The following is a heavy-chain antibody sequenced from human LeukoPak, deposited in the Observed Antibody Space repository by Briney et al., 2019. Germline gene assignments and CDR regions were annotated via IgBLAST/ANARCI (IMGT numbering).Heavy chain of an antibody. CDR2: TSNDGSNK. CDR1: GFTFSSYG. J-gene: IGHJ4*02. CDR3: AKENYYESSGYVDY. D-gene: IGHD3-22*01. V-gene: IGHV3-30*18. Sequence: GGSLRLSCVASGFTFSSYGMHWVRQAPGKGLEWVAVTSNDGSNKHYADSVKGRFTISRDNSKNTLYLQMNSLRAEDTAVYYCAKENYYESSGYVDYWGQGTLVTVSS.